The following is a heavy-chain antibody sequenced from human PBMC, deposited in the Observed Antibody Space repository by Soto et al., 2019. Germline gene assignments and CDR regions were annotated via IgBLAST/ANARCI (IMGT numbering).Heavy chain of an antibody. D-gene: IGHD6-13*01. CDR2: ISGSGGST. V-gene: IGHV3-23*01. Sequence: GGSLRLSCAASGFTFSSYAMSWVRQAPGNGLEWVSAISGSGGSTYYADSVKGRFTISRDNSKNTLYLQMNSLRAEDTAVYYCAKVNGAHSSSWYYYGMDVWGQGTTVTVSS. CDR3: AKVNGAHSSSWYYYGMDV. J-gene: IGHJ6*02. CDR1: GFTFSSYA.